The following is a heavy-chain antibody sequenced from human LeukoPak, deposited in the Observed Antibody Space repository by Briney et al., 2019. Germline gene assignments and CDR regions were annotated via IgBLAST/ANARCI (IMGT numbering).Heavy chain of an antibody. CDR3: AKEYGYDYNYFYSMDV. D-gene: IGHD1-1*01. CDR1: GFTVSSNY. J-gene: IGHJ6*03. V-gene: IGHV3-53*05. Sequence: GGSLRLSCAASGFTVSSNYMSWVRQAPGKGLEWVSVIYSGGATYYTDSVKGRFTISRDNSKNTVYLQMNSLRAEDTAVYFCAKEYGYDYNYFYSMDVWGKGTTVTISS. CDR2: IYSGGAT.